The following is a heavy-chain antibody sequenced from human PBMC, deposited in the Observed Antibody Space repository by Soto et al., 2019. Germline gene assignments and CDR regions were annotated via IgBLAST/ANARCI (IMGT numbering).Heavy chain of an antibody. Sequence: EVQLLESGGGLVQPGGSLRLSCAASGFTFSSYAMSWVRQAPGKGLEWVSAISGSGGSTYYAGSVKGRFTISRDNPQNTLVLQFNSVKAEATAVYYCAKLPSPNGGGWYPVDCWSKGTLVTVCS. V-gene: IGHV3-23*01. CDR1: GFTFSSYA. CDR2: ISGSGGST. D-gene: IGHD2-21*01. CDR3: AKLPSPNGGGWYPVDC. J-gene: IGHJ4*02.